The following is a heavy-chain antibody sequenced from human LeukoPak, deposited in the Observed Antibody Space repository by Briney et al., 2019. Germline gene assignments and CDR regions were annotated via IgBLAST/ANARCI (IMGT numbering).Heavy chain of an antibody. Sequence: SETLSLTCTVSGGSISSGSYYWSWIRQPAGKGLEWIGRIYTSGSTNYNPSLKSRVTISVDTSKNQFSLKLSSVTAADTAVYYCARGPDTAMGDAFDIWGQGTMVTVSS. CDR3: ARGPDTAMGDAFDI. CDR2: IYTSGST. V-gene: IGHV4-61*02. CDR1: GGSISSGSYY. J-gene: IGHJ3*02. D-gene: IGHD5-18*01.